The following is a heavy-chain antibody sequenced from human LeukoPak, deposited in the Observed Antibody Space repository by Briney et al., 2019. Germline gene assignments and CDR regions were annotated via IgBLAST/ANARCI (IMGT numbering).Heavy chain of an antibody. CDR1: GGSISSYY. V-gene: IGHV4-59*12. Sequence: EPSETLSLTCTVSGGSISSYYWGWIRQPPGKGLEWIGYIYYSGSTNYNPSLKSRVTISVDTSKNQFSLKLSSVTAADTAVYYCARRRGGAVEQWLVLRGEFDPWGQGTLVTVSS. CDR2: IYYSGST. CDR3: ARRRGGAVEQWLVLRGEFDP. D-gene: IGHD6-19*01. J-gene: IGHJ5*02.